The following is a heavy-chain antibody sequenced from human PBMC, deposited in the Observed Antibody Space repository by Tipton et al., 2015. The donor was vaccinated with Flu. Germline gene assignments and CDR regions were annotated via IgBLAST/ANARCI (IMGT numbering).Heavy chain of an antibody. Sequence: QLVQSGGGVVQPGKSLRLSCLGSGFTFNTHAFHWVRQAPGKGLEWVAVISYDGKVQCYGHSVKGRVTISRDDTKNMLYLEVNNLRTDDTGVYYRARDSGYDYHYVMGAWGQGTTVIVSS. D-gene: IGHD6-19*01. CDR1: GFTFNTHA. CDR2: ISYDGKVQ. CDR3: ARDSGYDYHYVMGA. J-gene: IGHJ6*02. V-gene: IGHV3-30*03.